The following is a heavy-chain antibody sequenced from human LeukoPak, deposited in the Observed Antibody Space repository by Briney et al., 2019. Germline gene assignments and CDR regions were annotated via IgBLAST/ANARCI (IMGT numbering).Heavy chain of an antibody. V-gene: IGHV3-48*03. CDR1: GFTFSNYE. J-gene: IGHJ4*02. Sequence: PGGSLRLSCAASGFTFSNYEMSWVRQAPGKGLEWVSYISSSGSTIYYADSLKGRFTISRDNAKNSLYLQMNSLRAEDTAVYYCAKEYSGSFSPFPSYFDYWGQGTLVTVSS. D-gene: IGHD1-26*01. CDR3: AKEYSGSFSPFPSYFDY. CDR2: ISSSGSTI.